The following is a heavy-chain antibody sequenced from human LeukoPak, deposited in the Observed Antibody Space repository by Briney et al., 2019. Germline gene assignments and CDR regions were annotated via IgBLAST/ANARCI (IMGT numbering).Heavy chain of an antibody. J-gene: IGHJ3*02. CDR1: GFTFSNYA. CDR2: ISRRGDTT. V-gene: IGHV3-23*01. CDR3: ASLFGVVIATNSDAFDI. D-gene: IGHD3-3*01. Sequence: PGGSLRLSCGASGFTFSNYAMNWVRQVPGKGLEWLSGISRRGDTTYYTDSVKGRFTISRDNSNNTLYLQMNSLRAEDTAVYYCASLFGVVIATNSDAFDIWGQGTMVTVSS.